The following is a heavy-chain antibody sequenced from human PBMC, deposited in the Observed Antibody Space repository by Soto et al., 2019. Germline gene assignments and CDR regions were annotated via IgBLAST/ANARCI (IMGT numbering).Heavy chain of an antibody. Sequence: QVHLVESGGGVVQPGRSLRLSCAASGFSFSLNAMHWVRQAPGKGLEWVAVISYDGGDKFYAASVKGRFTISRDNSENTLYLHMSSLTSEDTAVYYCARDRYSAAVATYLDYWGQGALVSVSS. J-gene: IGHJ4*02. D-gene: IGHD2-2*01. CDR2: ISYDGGDK. V-gene: IGHV3-30*15. CDR3: ARDRYSAAVATYLDY. CDR1: GFSFSLNA.